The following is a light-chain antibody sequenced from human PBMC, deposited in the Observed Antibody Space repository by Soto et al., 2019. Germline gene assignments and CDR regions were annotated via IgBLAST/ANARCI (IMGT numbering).Light chain of an antibody. CDR1: QSVSDNY. CDR2: GAS. CDR3: QQRLHWPIT. J-gene: IGKJ5*01. Sequence: EIVLTQSPGTLSLSPGERGTLSCRASQSVSDNYLAWYQQKPGQAPRLLIYGASSRASGIPDRFSGSGSGTDFTLTISSLEPEDFAVYYCQQRLHWPITFGQGTRLEIK. V-gene: IGKV3D-20*02.